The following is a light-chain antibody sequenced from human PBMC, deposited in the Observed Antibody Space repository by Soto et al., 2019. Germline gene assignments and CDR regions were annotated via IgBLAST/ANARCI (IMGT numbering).Light chain of an antibody. CDR1: SSDVGGYNL. Sequence: QSALTQPASVSGSPGQSITIYCTGTSSDVGGYNLVSWYQHHPGKAPKVMIYEDSERPSGVSNRFSGSKSGNTASLTISGLQAEDEADYYCCSYAGPHTWVFGGGTKLTVL. CDR2: EDS. V-gene: IGLV2-23*01. CDR3: CSYAGPHTWV. J-gene: IGLJ3*02.